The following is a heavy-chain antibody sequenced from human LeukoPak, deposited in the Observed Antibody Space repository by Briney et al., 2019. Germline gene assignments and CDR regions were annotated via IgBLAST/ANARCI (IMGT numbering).Heavy chain of an antibody. D-gene: IGHD1-26*01. J-gene: IGHJ4*02. CDR1: GGSFSGYF. CDR3: ARALHGGSYFLDY. CDR2: ISHSGSI. Sequence: SETLSLTCAVYGGSFSGYFWSYIRQPPGKGLEWFGEISHSGSINYSPSLKSRVTISVDTSKNQFSLKLSSVTAADTAVYYCARALHGGSYFLDYWGQGTLVTVSS. V-gene: IGHV4-34*01.